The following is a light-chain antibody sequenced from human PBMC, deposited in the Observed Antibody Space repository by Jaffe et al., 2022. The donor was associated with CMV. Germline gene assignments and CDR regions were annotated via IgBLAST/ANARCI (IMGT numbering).Light chain of an antibody. CDR1: QSVTSSY. CDR2: GAS. CDR3: QQYGSSPYT. Sequence: EIVLTQSPGTLSLSPGERATLSCRASQSVTSSYLAWYLQKPGQAPRLLIYGASSRATDIPDRFSGSGSGTDFTLTISRLEPEDFAVYYCQQYGSSPYTFGQGTKLEIK. J-gene: IGKJ2*01. V-gene: IGKV3-20*01.